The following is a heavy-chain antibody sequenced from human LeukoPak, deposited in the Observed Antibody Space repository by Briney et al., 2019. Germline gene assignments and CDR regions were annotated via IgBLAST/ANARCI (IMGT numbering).Heavy chain of an antibody. Sequence: SETLSLTCTVSDYSISSGYYWSWIRQPPGKGLEWIGYIYYSGSTNHNPSLKSRVTISVDTSKNQFSLKLSSVTAADTAVYYCARAGGYSAGDWFDPWGQGILVTVSS. CDR1: DYSISSGYY. J-gene: IGHJ5*02. CDR3: ARAGGYSAGDWFDP. D-gene: IGHD6-13*01. CDR2: IYYSGST. V-gene: IGHV4-61*01.